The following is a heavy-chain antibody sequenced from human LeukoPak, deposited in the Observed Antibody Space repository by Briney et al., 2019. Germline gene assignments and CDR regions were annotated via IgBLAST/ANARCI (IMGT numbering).Heavy chain of an antibody. J-gene: IGHJ3*01. CDR2: IKQDGSEK. V-gene: IGHV3-7*01. CDR3: ARDRGGAESHGFDACDL. CDR1: GFTFRNYW. D-gene: IGHD2-15*01. Sequence: PGGSLRLLCAPSGFTFRNYWMNWVRQAPGKGLEWVANIKQDGSEKHYVDSVKGRFTISRDNAKNSLYLQMNSLRVDDTAVYYCARDRGGAESHGFDACDLWGQGTIVTVSS.